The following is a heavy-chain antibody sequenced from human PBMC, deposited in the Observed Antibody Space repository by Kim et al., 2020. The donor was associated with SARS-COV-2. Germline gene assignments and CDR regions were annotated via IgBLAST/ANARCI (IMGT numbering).Heavy chain of an antibody. D-gene: IGHD3-22*01. V-gene: IGHV3-30*18. Sequence: GASLRLSCAASGFTFSSYGMHWVRQAPGKGLEWVAVISYDGSNKYYADSVKGRFTISRDNSKNTLYLQMNSLRAEDTAVYYCAKEYYYDSSGAFDIWGQGTMVTVSS. CDR1: GFTFSSYG. CDR3: AKEYYYDSSGAFDI. CDR2: ISYDGSNK. J-gene: IGHJ3*02.